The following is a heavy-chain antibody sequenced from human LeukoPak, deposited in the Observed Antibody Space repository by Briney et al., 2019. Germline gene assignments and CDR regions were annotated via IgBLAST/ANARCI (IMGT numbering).Heavy chain of an antibody. CDR3: AREDDGSGYHPFFDY. CDR1: GYTFTGYY. J-gene: IGHJ4*02. V-gene: IGHV1-2*02. Sequence: ASVKVSCKASGYTFTGYYMHWVRQAPGQGLEWMGWINPNTGGTNYAQKFQGRVTVTRDTSISTAYMELSRLRSDDTAIYYCAREDDGSGYHPFFDYWGQGTLVTVSS. D-gene: IGHD3-22*01. CDR2: INPNTGGT.